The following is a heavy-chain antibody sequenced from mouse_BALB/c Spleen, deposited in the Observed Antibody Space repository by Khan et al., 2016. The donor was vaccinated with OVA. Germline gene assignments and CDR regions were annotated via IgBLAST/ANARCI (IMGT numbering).Heavy chain of an antibody. V-gene: IGHV1S137*01. D-gene: IGHD1-3*01. CDR2: INTYYGDA. Sequence: QVRLQQSGAELVRPGVSVKISCKGSGYTFTDFTMHWVKQSLAKSLEWIGVINTYYGDATYNQKFKGKATMTVDKSSSTVYMELARLTSEDSASFYCGRGGGGTRFAYWGQGTLVTVSA. CDR3: GRGGGGTRFAY. CDR1: GYTFTDFT. J-gene: IGHJ3*01.